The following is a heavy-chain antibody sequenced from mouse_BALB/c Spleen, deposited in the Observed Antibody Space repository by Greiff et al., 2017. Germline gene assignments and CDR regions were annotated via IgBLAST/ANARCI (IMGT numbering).Heavy chain of an antibody. CDR2: ISYSGST. Sequence: EVKLVESGPGLVKPSQSLSLTCTVTGYSITSDYAWNWIRQFPGNKLEWMGYISYSGSTSYNPSLKSRISITRDTSKNQFFLQLNSVTTEDTATYYCARDYGYSAWFAYWGQGTLVTVSA. D-gene: IGHD1-2*01. CDR1: GYSITSDYA. CDR3: ARDYGYSAWFAY. V-gene: IGHV3-2*02. J-gene: IGHJ3*01.